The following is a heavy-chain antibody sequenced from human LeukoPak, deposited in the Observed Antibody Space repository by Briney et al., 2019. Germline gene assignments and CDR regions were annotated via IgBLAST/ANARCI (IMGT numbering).Heavy chain of an antibody. CDR3: ASTIVGGFDP. Sequence: GGSLRLSCAASGFTFDDYGMNWVRQAPGKGLEWVSGINWNGGSTGYAVSVKGRFTISRDNAKNSLYLQMSSLRAEDTALYCCASTIVGGFDPWGQGTLVTVSS. D-gene: IGHD3-3*01. J-gene: IGHJ5*02. CDR1: GFTFDDYG. V-gene: IGHV3-20*04. CDR2: INWNGGST.